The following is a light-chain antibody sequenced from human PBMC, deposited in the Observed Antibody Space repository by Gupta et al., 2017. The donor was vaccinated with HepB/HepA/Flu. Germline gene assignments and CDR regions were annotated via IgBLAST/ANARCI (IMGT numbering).Light chain of an antibody. CDR2: GAS. CDR3: QQYSTSGLT. J-gene: IGKJ4*01. V-gene: IGKV3-20*01. Sequence: IVLTQSPGTLSLSPGERATLSCRASQTIRNNYVAWYQQKPGQAPRLLIYGASSRAIGVPDRFSGSGSGPDFTLIINRLEPGDSALYYCQQYSTSGLTFGGGIKAEIK. CDR1: QTIRNNY.